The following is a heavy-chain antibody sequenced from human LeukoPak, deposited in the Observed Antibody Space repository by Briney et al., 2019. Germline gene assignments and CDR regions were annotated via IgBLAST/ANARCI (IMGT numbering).Heavy chain of an antibody. D-gene: IGHD1-26*01. CDR1: GFTFDDYT. CDR2: ISWDGGST. J-gene: IGHJ6*03. V-gene: IGHV3-43*01. Sequence: GGSLRLSCAASGFTFDDYTMHWVRQAPGKGLEWVSLISWDGGSTYYADSVKGRFTISRDNSKNSLYLQMNSLRTEDTALYYCAKDGKWELRGYYYYNMDVWGKGTTVTVSS. CDR3: AKDGKWELRGYYYYNMDV.